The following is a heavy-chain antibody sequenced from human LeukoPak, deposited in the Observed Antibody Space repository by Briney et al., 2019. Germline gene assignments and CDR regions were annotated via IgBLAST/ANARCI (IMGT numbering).Heavy chain of an antibody. D-gene: IGHD2-15*01. CDR3: AREVVVAATALYYFDY. V-gene: IGHV4-30-4*01. Sequence: SGTLSLTCTVSGGSISSGDYYWSWIRQPPGKGLEWIGYIYYSGSTYYNPSLKSRVTISVDTSKNQFSLKLSSVTAADTAVYYCAREVVVAATALYYFDYWGQGTLVTVSS. CDR2: IYYSGST. CDR1: GGSISSGDYY. J-gene: IGHJ4*02.